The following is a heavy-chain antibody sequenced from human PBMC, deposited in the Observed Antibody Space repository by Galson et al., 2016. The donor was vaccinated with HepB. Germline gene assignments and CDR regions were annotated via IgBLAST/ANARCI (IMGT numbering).Heavy chain of an antibody. CDR1: GFTFRYFS. J-gene: IGHJ6*02. V-gene: IGHV3-30*04. CDR3: ARGGTGRLAYYYYGMDV. CDR2: ISDDGSSK. D-gene: IGHD1-1*01. Sequence: SLRLSCAASGFTFRYFSIHWVRQAPGKGLEWVTIISDDGSSKYYADSVKGRFTISRDNSKNTVNLQMNNLRTEDTAAYYCARGGTGRLAYYYYGMDVWGPGTTVTVSS.